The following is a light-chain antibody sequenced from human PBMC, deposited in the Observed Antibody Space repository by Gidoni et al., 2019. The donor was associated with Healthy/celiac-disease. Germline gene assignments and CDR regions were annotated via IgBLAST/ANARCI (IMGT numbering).Light chain of an antibody. CDR3: QQYNDWPRT. J-gene: IGKJ1*01. CDR1: QSVGSN. CDR2: GAS. Sequence: EIVMTQSPATLSVSPGERVTLSCRASQSVGSNLAWYQQKPGQAPRLLIYGASTRATGIPARFSGSGSWTEFTLTISSLQSEDFAVYYCQQYNDWPRTFGQGTKVEIK. V-gene: IGKV3-15*01.